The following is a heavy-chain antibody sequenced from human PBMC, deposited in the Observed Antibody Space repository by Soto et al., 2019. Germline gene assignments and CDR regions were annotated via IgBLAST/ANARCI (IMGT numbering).Heavy chain of an antibody. CDR1: GGTFSSYA. D-gene: IGHD3-22*01. CDR3: ARSYYYDSSGPSLGYYYYGMDV. V-gene: IGHV1-69*01. J-gene: IGHJ6*02. CDR2: IIPIFGTA. Sequence: QVQLVQSGAEVKKPGSSVKVSCKASGGTFSSYAISWVRQAPGQGLEWMGGIIPIFGTANYAQKFQGRVTINADESTSTTYMELSSLRSEDTAVYYCARSYYYDSSGPSLGYYYYGMDVWGQGTTVTVSS.